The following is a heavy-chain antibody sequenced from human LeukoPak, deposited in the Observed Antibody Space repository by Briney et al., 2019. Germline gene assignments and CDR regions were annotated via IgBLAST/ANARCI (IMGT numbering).Heavy chain of an antibody. CDR3: ARDGRGYCSSTSCYYFDY. J-gene: IGHJ4*02. CDR1: GGSISSSSYY. CDR2: IYYSGGT. Sequence: SETLSLTCTVSGGSISSSSYYWGWIRQPPGKGLEWIGSIYYSGGTYYNPSLKSRVTISVDTSKNQFSLKLSSVTAADTAVYYCARDGRGYCSSTSCYYFDYWGQGTLVTVSS. D-gene: IGHD2-2*01. V-gene: IGHV4-39*07.